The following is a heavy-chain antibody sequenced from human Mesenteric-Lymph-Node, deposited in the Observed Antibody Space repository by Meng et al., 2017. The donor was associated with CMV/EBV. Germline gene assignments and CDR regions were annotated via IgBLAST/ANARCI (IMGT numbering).Heavy chain of an antibody. V-gene: IGHV4-59*12. CDR2: ISYSGTT. CDR1: GGSFSTYS. CDR3: ARDSQVVGATGFDY. D-gene: IGHD1-26*01. J-gene: IGHJ4*02. Sequence: SETLSLTCTVSGGSFSTYSWSWIRQPPGKGLEWIGYISYSGTTNYNPSLKSRVTISVDTSKTQFSLKLSSVTAADTAVYYCARDSQVVGATGFDYWGQGTLVTVSS.